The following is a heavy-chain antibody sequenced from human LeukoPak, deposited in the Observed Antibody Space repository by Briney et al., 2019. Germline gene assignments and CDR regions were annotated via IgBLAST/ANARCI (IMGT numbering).Heavy chain of an antibody. CDR3: ARGPSLGAHLDY. CDR1: GGSISGYY. CDR2: IFTSGS. D-gene: IGHD1-26*01. V-gene: IGHV4-4*07. Sequence: PSETLSLTCTVSGGSISGYYWNWIRQPAGKGLEWIGRIFTSGSDPNPSLKSRVTMSIDTSKNQFSLRLSSVTAADTAVYYCARGPSLGAHLDYWGQGTLVTVSS. J-gene: IGHJ4*02.